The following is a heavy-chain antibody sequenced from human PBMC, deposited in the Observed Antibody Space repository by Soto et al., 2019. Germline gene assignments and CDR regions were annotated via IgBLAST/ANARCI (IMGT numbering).Heavy chain of an antibody. CDR3: ARDHLRGGPGHRSSSSY. CDR2: ISAYNGNT. CDR1: RYTFTSYA. D-gene: IGHD6-6*01. Sequence: ASVKLSCKASRYTFTSYAISWLRQAHEQMLEWMGWISAYNGNTNYAQKLQGRVTMTTDTSTSTAYMELRSLRSDDTAVYYCARDHLRGGPGHRSSSSYWGQGTLVTVSS. J-gene: IGHJ4*02. V-gene: IGHV1-18*01.